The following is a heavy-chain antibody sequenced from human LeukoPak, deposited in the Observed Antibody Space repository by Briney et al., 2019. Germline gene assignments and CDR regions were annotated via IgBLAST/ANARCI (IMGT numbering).Heavy chain of an antibody. Sequence: PSETLSLTCTVSGGSISSYYWRWIRQPPGKGLEWIGYIYYSGSTNYNPSLKSRVTISVDTSKNQFSLKLSSVTAADTAVYYCARDLGYCSSTSCYAGFDYWGQGTLVTVSS. D-gene: IGHD2-2*01. CDR2: IYYSGST. V-gene: IGHV4-59*01. J-gene: IGHJ4*02. CDR3: ARDLGYCSSTSCYAGFDY. CDR1: GGSISSYY.